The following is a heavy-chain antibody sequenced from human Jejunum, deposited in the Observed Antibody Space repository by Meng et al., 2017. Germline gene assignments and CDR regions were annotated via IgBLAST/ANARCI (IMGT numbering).Heavy chain of an antibody. CDR3: AREEGASGWYGSVAY. Sequence: VQLVESWGGLVQPGGSLRLSCAPSGLSISSYAMHWVRQVPGKGREWAAVLSYDGTNKNYADSVKGRFTISSDNSKNTLYLEMNSLRGDDTAVYYCAREEGASGWYGSVAYWGQGTLVTVSS. CDR1: GLSISSYA. CDR2: LSYDGTNK. V-gene: IGHV3-30*17. D-gene: IGHD6-19*01. J-gene: IGHJ4*02.